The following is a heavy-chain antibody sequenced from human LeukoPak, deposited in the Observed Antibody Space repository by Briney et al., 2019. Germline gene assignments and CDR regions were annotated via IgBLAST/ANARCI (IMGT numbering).Heavy chain of an antibody. CDR3: ARAIAVAGPYYFDY. Sequence: PGGSLRLSCAASEFTFSDYTMNWVRQAPGKGLEWVSSIGSVTTYIYYADSVKGRFTISRDNAKNSLSLQMNSLRAEDTAVYYCARAIAVAGPYYFDYWGQGTLVTVSS. V-gene: IGHV3-21*01. J-gene: IGHJ4*02. CDR2: IGSVTTYI. D-gene: IGHD6-19*01. CDR1: EFTFSDYT.